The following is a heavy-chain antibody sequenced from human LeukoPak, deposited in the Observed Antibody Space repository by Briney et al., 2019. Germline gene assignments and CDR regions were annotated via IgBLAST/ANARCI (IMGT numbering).Heavy chain of an antibody. CDR3: ARYVDSRLRLGMDV. V-gene: IGHV1-69*04. D-gene: IGHD2-21*01. J-gene: IGHJ6*02. CDR1: GYTFTSYG. CDR2: IIPILGIA. Sequence: SVKVSCKASGYTFTSYGISWVRQAPGQGLEWMGRIIPILGIANYAQKFQGRVTITADKSTSTAYMELSSLRSEDTAVYYCARYVDSRLRLGMDVWGQGTTVTVSS.